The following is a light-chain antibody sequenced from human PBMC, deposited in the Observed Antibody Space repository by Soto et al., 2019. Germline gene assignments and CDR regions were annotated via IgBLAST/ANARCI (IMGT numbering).Light chain of an antibody. CDR1: QSVSSNN. CDR3: QQYDNSIT. J-gene: IGKJ5*01. V-gene: IGKV3-20*01. CDR2: GAS. Sequence: EIVLTQSPGTLSLSPGETATLSCRASQSVSSNNLAWYHQKPGQTPSLLIYGASTRATGIPDRFSGSGSGTDFTLTISRLEREDFTVYYCQQYDNSITFGQGTRLEIE.